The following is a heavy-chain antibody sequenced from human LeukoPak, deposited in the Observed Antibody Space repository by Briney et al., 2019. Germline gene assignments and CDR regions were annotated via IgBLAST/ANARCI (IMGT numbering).Heavy chain of an antibody. CDR1: GGTFSSYA. V-gene: IGHV1-69*05. CDR2: IIPIFGTA. D-gene: IGHD4-17*01. Sequence: ASVKVSCKASGGTFSSYAISWVRQAPGQGLEWMGRIIPIFGTANYAQKFQGRVTITTDESTSTAYMELSSLRSEDTAVYYCARGVARVTTYFDYWGQGILVTVSS. CDR3: ARGVARVTTYFDY. J-gene: IGHJ4*02.